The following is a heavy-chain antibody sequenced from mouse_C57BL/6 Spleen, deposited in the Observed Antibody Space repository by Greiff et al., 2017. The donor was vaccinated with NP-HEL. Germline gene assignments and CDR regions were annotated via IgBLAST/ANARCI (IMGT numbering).Heavy chain of an antibody. V-gene: IGHV1-69*01. CDR2: IDPSDSYT. CDR3: ARKLGYAMDY. J-gene: IGHJ4*01. CDR1: GYTFTSYW. Sequence: QVQLQQPGAELVMPGASVKLSCKASGYTFTSYWMHWVKQRPGQGLELIGEIDPSDSYTNYNQKFKGKSTLTVDKSSSTAYMQLSSLTSEDSAVYYCARKLGYAMDYWGQGTSVTVSS. D-gene: IGHD4-1*01.